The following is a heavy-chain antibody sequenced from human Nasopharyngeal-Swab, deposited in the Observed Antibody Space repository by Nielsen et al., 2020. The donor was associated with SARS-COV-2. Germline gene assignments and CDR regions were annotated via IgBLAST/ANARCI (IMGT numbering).Heavy chain of an antibody. CDR3: ARRVIVSEIFDY. D-gene: IGHD2-21*01. J-gene: IGHJ4*02. CDR2: IYYAGST. Sequence: SETLSLTCSISGDSMSSFYWTWIRQPPGKGLEWIGFIYYAGSTKYNPSLESRVTMSVDTSKTQFSLRLNSVTAADTAVYYCARRVIVSEIFDYWGQGKLVTVSS. CDR1: GDSMSSFY. V-gene: IGHV4-59*08.